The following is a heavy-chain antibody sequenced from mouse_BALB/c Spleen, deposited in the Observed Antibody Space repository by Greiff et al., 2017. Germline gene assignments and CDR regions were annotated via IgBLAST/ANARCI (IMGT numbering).Heavy chain of an antibody. CDR1: GFTFSSFG. CDR3: ARYGEYYGSSYRYFDV. J-gene: IGHJ1*01. D-gene: IGHD1-1*01. CDR2: ISSGSSTI. V-gene: IGHV5-17*02. Sequence: EVQLVESGGGLVQPGGSRKLSCAASGFTFSSFGMHWVRQAPEKGLEWVAYISSGSSTIYYADTVKGRFTISRDNPKNTLFLQMTSLRSEDTAMYYCARYGEYYGSSYRYFDVWGAGTTVTVAS.